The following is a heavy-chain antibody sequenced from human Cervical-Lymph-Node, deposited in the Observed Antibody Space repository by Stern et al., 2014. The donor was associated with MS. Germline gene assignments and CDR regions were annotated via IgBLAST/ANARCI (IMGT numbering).Heavy chain of an antibody. CDR1: GGSFNNYA. CDR2: VIPIFGTP. J-gene: IGHJ4*02. Sequence: VQLVESGAEVKEPGSAVKVSCKASGGSFNNYAINWVRQAPGHGLEWVGGVIPIFGTPQYAHKFQGRLTFTADESTNTAYMELSSLRSEDSAVYYCARDGDTAMVTPLYFFAFWGQGTLVIVSS. D-gene: IGHD5-18*01. CDR3: ARDGDTAMVTPLYFFAF. V-gene: IGHV1-69*01.